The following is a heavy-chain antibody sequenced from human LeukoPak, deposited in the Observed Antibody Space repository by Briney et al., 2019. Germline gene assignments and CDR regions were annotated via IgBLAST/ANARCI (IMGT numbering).Heavy chain of an antibody. CDR2: ISSSSSYI. J-gene: IGHJ4*02. V-gene: IGHV3-21*01. CDR1: GFTFSSYS. CDR3: ARSFMITFGGVIGNFDY. Sequence: GGSLRLSCAASGFTFSSYSMNWVRQAPGKGLEWVSSISSSSSYIYYADSVKGRFTISRDNAKNSLYPQMNSLRAEDTAVYYCARSFMITFGGVIGNFDYWGQGTLVTVSS. D-gene: IGHD3-16*02.